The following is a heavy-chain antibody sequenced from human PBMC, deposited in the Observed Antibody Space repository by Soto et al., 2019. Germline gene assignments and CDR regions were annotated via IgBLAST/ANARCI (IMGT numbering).Heavy chain of an antibody. CDR2: INHSGST. J-gene: IGHJ4*02. V-gene: IGHV4-34*01. Sequence: SETLSLTCAVYGGSFSGYYWSWIRQPPGKGLEWIGEINHSGSTNYNPSLKSRVTISVDTSKNQFSLKLSSVTAADTAVYYCAKSRTRIAVASFNHWGQGTL. D-gene: IGHD6-19*01. CDR1: GGSFSGYY. CDR3: AKSRTRIAVASFNH.